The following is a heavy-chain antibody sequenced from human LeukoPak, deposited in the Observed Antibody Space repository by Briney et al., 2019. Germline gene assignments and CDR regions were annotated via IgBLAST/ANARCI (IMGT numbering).Heavy chain of an antibody. CDR3: ARLGGMTTVVTQGAIDY. D-gene: IGHD4-23*01. CDR2: IYTSGST. V-gene: IGHV4-4*07. CDR1: GGSLSSYY. Sequence: SETLSLTCTVSGGSLSSYYWNWIRQPAGKGLEWIGRIYTSGSTNYNPSLKSRVTISVDTSKNQFSLKLSSVTAADTAVYYCARLGGMTTVVTQGAIDYWGQGTLVTVSS. J-gene: IGHJ4*02.